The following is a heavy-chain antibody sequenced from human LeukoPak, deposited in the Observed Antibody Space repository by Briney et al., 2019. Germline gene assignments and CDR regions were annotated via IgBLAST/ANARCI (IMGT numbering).Heavy chain of an antibody. V-gene: IGHV1-8*01. CDR3: ARDRAEGAVAATMLYYYYYMDV. D-gene: IGHD2-15*01. Sequence: ASVKVSCKASGYTFTSYDINWVRQATGQGLEWMGWMNPNSGNTGYAQKFQGRVTMTRNTSISTAYMELSSLRSEDTAVYYCARDRAEGAVAATMLYYYYYMDVWGKGTTVTVSS. CDR1: GYTFTSYD. CDR2: MNPNSGNT. J-gene: IGHJ6*03.